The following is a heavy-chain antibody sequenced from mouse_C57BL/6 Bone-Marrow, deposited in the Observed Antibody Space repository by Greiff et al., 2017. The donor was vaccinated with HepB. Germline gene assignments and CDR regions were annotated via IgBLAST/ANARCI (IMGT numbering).Heavy chain of an antibody. J-gene: IGHJ2*01. CDR1: GFTFSSYG. CDR3: ARDSLYYFDY. V-gene: IGHV5-6*01. Sequence: EVQVVESGGDLVKPGGSLKLSCAASGFTFSSYGMSWVRQTPDKRLEWVATISSGGSYTYYPDSVKGRFTISRANAKNTLYLQMSSLKSEDTAMYYCARDSLYYFDYWGQGTTLTVSS. CDR2: ISSGGSYT.